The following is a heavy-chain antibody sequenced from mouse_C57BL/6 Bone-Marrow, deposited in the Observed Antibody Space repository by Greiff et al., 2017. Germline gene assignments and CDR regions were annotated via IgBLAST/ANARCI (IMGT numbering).Heavy chain of an antibody. J-gene: IGHJ1*03. D-gene: IGHD3-1*01. CDR1: GYTFTSYW. Sequence: QVQLQQPGAELVKPGALVKLSCKASGYTFTSYWMQWVKQRPGQGLEWIGEIDPSDSYTNYNQKFKGKATLTVDTSSSTAYMQLSSLTSEDSAVYYCARPFGWYFDVWGTGTTVTVSS. CDR2: IDPSDSYT. CDR3: ARPFGWYFDV. V-gene: IGHV1-50*01.